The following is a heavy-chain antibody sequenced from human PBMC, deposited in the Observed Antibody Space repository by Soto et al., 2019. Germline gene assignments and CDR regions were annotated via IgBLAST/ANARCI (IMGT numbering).Heavy chain of an antibody. V-gene: IGHV3-21*01. CDR3: ARVAY. CDR1: GFTFSSVS. CDR2: ISRASSET. Sequence: PGGSLRLSCEASGFTFSSVSMNWVRQVPGKGLEWVASISRASSETWYADSVKGRFIISRDNAQNSLFLQMNTLRPEDSAIYYCARVAYWGPGTQVTVSS. J-gene: IGHJ4*02.